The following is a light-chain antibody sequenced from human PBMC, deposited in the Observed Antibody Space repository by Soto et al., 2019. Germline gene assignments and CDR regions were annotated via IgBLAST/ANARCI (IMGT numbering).Light chain of an antibody. V-gene: IGKV1-5*01. CDR3: QQYYSYPYT. Sequence: DIQMTQSPSTLSASVGDRVTITCRASQIIGSSLAWYQQKPGKAPKLLIYDASTLQSGVPSRFSGSESGTEFTLTISSLQPDDSATYYCQQYYSYPYTSGQGTKPEIK. CDR2: DAS. J-gene: IGKJ2*01. CDR1: QIIGSS.